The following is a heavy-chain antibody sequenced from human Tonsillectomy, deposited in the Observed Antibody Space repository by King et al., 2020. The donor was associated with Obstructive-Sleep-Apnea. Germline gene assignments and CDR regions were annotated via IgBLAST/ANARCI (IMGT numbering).Heavy chain of an antibody. CDR2: IYWDDDK. CDR3: AHRYGSGIFDY. CDR1: GVSLSTSGVG. D-gene: IGHD3-10*01. Sequence: TLKESGPTLVKPTQTLTLTCTFSGVSLSTSGVGVGWLRQPPGKALEWLALIYWDDDKRYTPSLKSRLTLTKDTSKNQVVLTMTNMDPVDTATYYCAHRYGSGIFDYWGQGTLVTVSS. V-gene: IGHV2-5*02. J-gene: IGHJ4*02.